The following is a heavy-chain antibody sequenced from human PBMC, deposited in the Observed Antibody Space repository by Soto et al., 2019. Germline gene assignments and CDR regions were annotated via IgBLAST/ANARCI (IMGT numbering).Heavy chain of an antibody. J-gene: IGHJ4*02. V-gene: IGHV4-31*03. Sequence: SETLSLTCTVSGGSISSGGYYWSWIRQHPGKGLEWIGYIYYSGSTYYNPSLKSRVTISVATSKNQFSLKLRSVTAADTAVYYCARGEKTTVVTLADFDYWGQGALVTVSS. CDR1: GGSISSGGYY. D-gene: IGHD4-17*01. CDR3: ARGEKTTVVTLADFDY. CDR2: IYYSGST.